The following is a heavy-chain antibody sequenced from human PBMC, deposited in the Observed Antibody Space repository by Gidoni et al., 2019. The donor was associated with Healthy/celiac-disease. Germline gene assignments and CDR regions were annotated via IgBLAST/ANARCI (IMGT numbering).Heavy chain of an antibody. J-gene: IGHJ6*02. CDR3: TRLGSGWLADYYYYGMDV. Sequence: EWVGRIRSKANSYATAYAASVKGRFTISRDDSKNTAYLQMNSLKTEDTAVYYCTRLGSGWLADYYYYGMDVWGQGTTVTVSS. D-gene: IGHD6-19*01. V-gene: IGHV3-73*01. CDR2: IRSKANSYAT.